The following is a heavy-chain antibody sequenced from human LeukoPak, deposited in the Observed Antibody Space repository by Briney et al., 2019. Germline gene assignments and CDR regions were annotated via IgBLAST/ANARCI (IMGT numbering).Heavy chain of an antibody. CDR3: ARKLHRAFGIAAAGVFDY. CDR2: IYNSGST. V-gene: IGHV4-61*01. Sequence: SETLSLTRTVSGGSVSSGSYYWSWIRQPPGKGLEWIGYIYNSGSTNCNPSLKSRVTISVETSKNQFSLKLSSVTAADTAVYYCARKLHRAFGIAAAGVFDYWGQGILVTVSS. J-gene: IGHJ4*02. CDR1: GGSVSSGSYY. D-gene: IGHD6-13*01.